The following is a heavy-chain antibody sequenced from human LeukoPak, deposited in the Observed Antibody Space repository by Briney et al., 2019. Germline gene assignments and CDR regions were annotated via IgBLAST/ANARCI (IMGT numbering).Heavy chain of an antibody. CDR2: IIPIFGTA. CDR3: ARGPDSSGYYYNVPFDY. J-gene: IGHJ4*02. CDR1: GGTFSSYA. D-gene: IGHD3-22*01. Sequence: ASVKASCKASGGTFSSYAIGWVRQAPGQGLEWMGGIIPIFGTANYAQKFQGRVTITADESTGTAYMGLSSLRSEDTAVYYCARGPDSSGYYYNVPFDYWGQGTLVTVSS. V-gene: IGHV1-69*13.